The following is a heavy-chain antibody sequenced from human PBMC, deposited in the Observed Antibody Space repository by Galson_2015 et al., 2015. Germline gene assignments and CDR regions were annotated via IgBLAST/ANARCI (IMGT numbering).Heavy chain of an antibody. D-gene: IGHD5-18*01. CDR3: ARTPEAMVGEFDY. Sequence: SETLSLTCAVSGYSISSGYYWGWIWQPPGKGLEWIGSIYHSGSTYYNPSLKSRVTISVDTSKNQFSLKLSSVTAADTAVYYCARTPEAMVGEFDYWGQGTLVTVSS. CDR1: GYSISSGYY. V-gene: IGHV4-38-2*01. J-gene: IGHJ4*02. CDR2: IYHSGST.